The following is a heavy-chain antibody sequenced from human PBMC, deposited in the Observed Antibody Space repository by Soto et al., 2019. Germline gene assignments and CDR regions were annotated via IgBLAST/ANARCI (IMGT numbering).Heavy chain of an antibody. CDR1: GFTFSSYA. Sequence: GGSLRLSCTASGFTFSSYAMSWVRQAPGKGLEWVSAISGSGGSTYYADSVKGRFTISRDNSKNTLYLQMNSLRAEDTAVYYCAKDEHSGWESWSPIDYWGQGTLVTVSS. J-gene: IGHJ4*02. CDR2: ISGSGGST. V-gene: IGHV3-23*01. CDR3: AKDEHSGWESWSPIDY. D-gene: IGHD1-26*01.